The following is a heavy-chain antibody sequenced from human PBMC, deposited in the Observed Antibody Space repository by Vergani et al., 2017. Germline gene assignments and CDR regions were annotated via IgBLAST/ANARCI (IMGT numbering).Heavy chain of an antibody. CDR1: GFTFSSYA. Sequence: QVQLVESGGGLVQPGRSLRLSCAASGFTFSSYAMHWVRQAPGKGLEWVAVISYDGSNKYYADSVKGRFTISRDNSKNTLYLQMNSLRAEDTAVYYCARARGSSSYFDYWGQGTLVTVSS. CDR3: ARARGSSSYFDY. J-gene: IGHJ4*02. V-gene: IGHV3-30-3*01. CDR2: ISYDGSNK. D-gene: IGHD6-6*01.